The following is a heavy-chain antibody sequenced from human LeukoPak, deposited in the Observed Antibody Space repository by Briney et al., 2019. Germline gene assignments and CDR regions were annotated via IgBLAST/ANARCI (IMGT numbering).Heavy chain of an antibody. CDR2: IKQDGSGK. CDR3: ARGVVVADHDY. CDR1: GFTFSSYW. D-gene: IGHD2-15*01. Sequence: GGSLRLSCAASGFTFSSYWMSWVRQAPGKGLEWVANIKQDGSGKYYVDSVKGRFTISRDNAKNSLYLQMNSLRAEDTAVYYCARGVVVADHDYWGQGTLVTVSS. V-gene: IGHV3-7*01. J-gene: IGHJ4*02.